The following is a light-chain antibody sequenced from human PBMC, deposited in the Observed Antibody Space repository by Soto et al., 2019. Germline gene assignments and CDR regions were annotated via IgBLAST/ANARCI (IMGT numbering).Light chain of an antibody. CDR1: QSVSSY. CDR2: DAS. J-gene: IGKJ5*01. Sequence: EILFTQSPATLSSSPGETATLSCRASQSVSSYLAWYQQTPGQAPRLLIYDASNRDTGIPARFSGSGSGTDFTLPISRLETEDFEVYYCQQRSNWPLTFGQGTRLEIK. CDR3: QQRSNWPLT. V-gene: IGKV3-11*01.